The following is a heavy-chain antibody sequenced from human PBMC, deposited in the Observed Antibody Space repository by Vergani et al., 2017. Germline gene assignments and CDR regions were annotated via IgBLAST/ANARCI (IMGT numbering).Heavy chain of an antibody. CDR2: IIPIFGTA. CDR1: GGTFSSYA. D-gene: IGHD3-3*01. J-gene: IGHJ4*02. V-gene: IGHV1-69*01. Sequence: QVQLVQSGAEVKKPGSSVKVSCKASGGTFSSYAISWVRQAPGQGLEWMVGIIPIFGTANYAQKFQGRVTITADESTSTAYMELSSLRSEDTAVYYCASPPGGYDEFYFDYWGQGTLVTVSS. CDR3: ASPPGGYDEFYFDY.